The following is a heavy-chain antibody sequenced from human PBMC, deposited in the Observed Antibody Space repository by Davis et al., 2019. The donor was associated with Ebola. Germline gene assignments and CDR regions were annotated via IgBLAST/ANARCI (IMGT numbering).Heavy chain of an antibody. J-gene: IGHJ6*02. CDR1: GFTFSSYS. D-gene: IGHD3-10*01. CDR3: ARDEMVVRYGSGSYLVQPLYYGMDV. CDR2: ISSSSSTI. V-gene: IGHV3-48*02. Sequence: PGGSLRLSCAASGFTFSSYSMNWVRQAPGKGLEWVSYISSSSSTIYYADSVKGRFTISRDNAKNSLYLQMNSLRDEDTAVYYCARDEMVVRYGSGSYLVQPLYYGMDVWGQGTTVTVSS.